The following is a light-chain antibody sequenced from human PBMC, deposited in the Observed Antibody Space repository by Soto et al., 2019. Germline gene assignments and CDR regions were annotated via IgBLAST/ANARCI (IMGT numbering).Light chain of an antibody. CDR1: ALPKQY. CDR3: QSADSSGPYPD. Sequence: SYELTQPPSVSVSPGQTARITCSGDALPKQYAYWYQQKPGQAPVLVIYKDSERPSGIPERFSGSSSGTTVTLTISGVQAEDEADYYCQSADSSGPYPDFGTGTKLTVL. CDR2: KDS. J-gene: IGLJ1*01. V-gene: IGLV3-25*03.